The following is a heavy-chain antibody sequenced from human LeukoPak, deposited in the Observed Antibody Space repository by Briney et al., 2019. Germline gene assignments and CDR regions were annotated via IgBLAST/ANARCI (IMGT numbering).Heavy chain of an antibody. V-gene: IGHV4-59*08. CDR1: SGSITSYY. CDR3: ARQVGGYAGY. D-gene: IGHD5-12*01. CDR2: IHYSGST. Sequence: SETLSLTCTVSSGSITSYYWSWIRQPPGKALEWIGFIHYSGSTNYNPSLKSRVTISVDTSKNQFSLKLSSVTAADTAVYYCARQVGGYAGYWGQGTLVTVSS. J-gene: IGHJ4*02.